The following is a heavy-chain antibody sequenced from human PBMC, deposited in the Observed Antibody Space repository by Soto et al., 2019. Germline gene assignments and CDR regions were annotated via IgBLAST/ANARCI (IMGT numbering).Heavy chain of an antibody. J-gene: IGHJ4*02. V-gene: IGHV1-18*01. CDR1: GYTFTSYG. CDR2: ISAYNGNT. Sequence: QVQLVQSGAEVKKPGASVKVSCKASGYTFTSYGISWVRQAPGQGLEWMGWISAYNGNTNYAQKLQGGVTMTTDTSTSTAYLALRSLRSDYTAVYFCTRDLRGDPYYWGQGILVTVSS. CDR3: TRDLRGDPYY. D-gene: IGHD2-21*01.